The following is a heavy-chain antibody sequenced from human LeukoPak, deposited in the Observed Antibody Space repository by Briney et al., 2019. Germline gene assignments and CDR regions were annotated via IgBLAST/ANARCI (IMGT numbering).Heavy chain of an antibody. CDR2: ISSSSSYI. CDR1: GFTFSSYS. D-gene: IGHD4-17*01. V-gene: IGHV3-21*01. CDR3: ARDRDYGDPLDY. Sequence: GGSLRLSCAASGFTFSSYSMNWVRQAPGKGLEWVSSISSSSSYIYYADSVKGRFTISRGSAKNSLYLQMNSLRAEDTAVYYCARDRDYGDPLDYWGQGTLVTVSS. J-gene: IGHJ4*02.